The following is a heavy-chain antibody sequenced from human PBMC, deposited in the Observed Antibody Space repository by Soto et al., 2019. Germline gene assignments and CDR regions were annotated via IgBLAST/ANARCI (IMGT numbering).Heavy chain of an antibody. CDR1: GFTFSSYA. CDR2: FSGSTDST. V-gene: IGHV3-23*01. Sequence: EVQLLESRGGLVQPGGSLRLSCAASGFTFSSYAMSWVRQAPGKGLEWVSTFSGSTDSTYYADAVKGRFTISRDNSKNTLFLQMNSLRAEDTAVYYCAKGWGSLAVQAFDYWGQGTLVTVSS. D-gene: IGHD3-16*01. J-gene: IGHJ4*02. CDR3: AKGWGSLAVQAFDY.